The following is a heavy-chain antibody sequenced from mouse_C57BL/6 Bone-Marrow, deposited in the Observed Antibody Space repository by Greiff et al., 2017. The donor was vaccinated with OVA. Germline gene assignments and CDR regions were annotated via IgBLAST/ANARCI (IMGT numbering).Heavy chain of an antibody. CDR1: GFSLTSYA. CDR2: IWTGGGT. CDR3: ARSPARRGRIGYAMDY. D-gene: IGHD3-1*01. V-gene: IGHV2-9-1*01. J-gene: IGHJ4*01. Sequence: VQLQQSGPGLVAPSQSLSITCTVSGFSLTSYAISWVRQPPGKGLEWLGAIWTGGGTNYNSALKSSLSISTDNSKSQIFLKMNSMQTDDKARYYCARSPARRGRIGYAMDYWGQGTSVTVSS.